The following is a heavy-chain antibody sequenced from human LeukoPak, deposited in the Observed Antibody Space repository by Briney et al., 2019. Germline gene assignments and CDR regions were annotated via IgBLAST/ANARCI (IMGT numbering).Heavy chain of an antibody. J-gene: IGHJ4*02. CDR2: IYHSGST. CDR1: GGSISSGGYY. CDR3: ARAVGGSDYFDY. D-gene: IGHD1-26*01. V-gene: IGHV4-30-2*01. Sequence: PSQTLSLTCTVSGGSISSGGYYWSWIRQPPGKGLEWIGYIYHSGSTYYNPSLKSRVTISVDRSKNQFSLKLSSVTAADTAVYYCARAVGGSDYFDYWGQGTLVTVSS.